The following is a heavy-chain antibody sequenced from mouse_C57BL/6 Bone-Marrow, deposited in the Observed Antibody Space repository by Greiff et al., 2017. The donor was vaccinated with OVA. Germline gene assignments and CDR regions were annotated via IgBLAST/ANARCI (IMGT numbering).Heavy chain of an antibody. CDR1: VFNIKDDY. CDR2: IDPENGDT. J-gene: IGHJ2*01. Sequence: VQLQQSGAELVRPGASVKLSCTASVFNIKDDYMHWVKERPEQGLEWIGWIDPENGDTEYASKFQGKATITADTSSKTVYLHLSSLTSEDTAVYYCTTYRYWGQGTTLTVSS. CDR3: TTYRY. V-gene: IGHV14-4*01.